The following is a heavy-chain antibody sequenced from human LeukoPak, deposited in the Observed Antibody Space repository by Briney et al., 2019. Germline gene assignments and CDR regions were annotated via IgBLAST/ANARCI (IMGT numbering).Heavy chain of an antibody. CDR1: GFTLSKFD. V-gene: IGHV3-23*01. Sequence: GGSLRLSCAASGFTLSKFDMYWVRQAPGKGLEWVSALSGSGGSTYYADSVKGRFTISRDNSKNTLFLQMNSLRAEDTAVYYCAKDPVAAAWDYWGQGTLVTVSS. D-gene: IGHD6-13*01. CDR3: AKDPVAAAWDY. J-gene: IGHJ4*02. CDR2: LSGSGGST.